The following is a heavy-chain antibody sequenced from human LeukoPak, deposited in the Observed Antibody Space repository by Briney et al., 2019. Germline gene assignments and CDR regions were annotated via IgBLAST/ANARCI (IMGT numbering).Heavy chain of an antibody. D-gene: IGHD1-1*01. CDR1: GFTFSSYW. CDR2: IKQDASEK. J-gene: IGHJ3*02. CDR3: ARKTTEAAFDI. Sequence: QSGGSLRLSCAASGFTFSSYWMSWVRQAPGKGLEGVANIKQDASEKYYVASVKGRFTISRDNAKNSLYLQMNSLRAEDTAVYYCARKTTEAAFDIWGQGTMVTVSS. V-gene: IGHV3-7*04.